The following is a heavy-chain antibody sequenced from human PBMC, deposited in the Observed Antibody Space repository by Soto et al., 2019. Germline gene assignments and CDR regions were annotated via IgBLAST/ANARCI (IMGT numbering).Heavy chain of an antibody. D-gene: IGHD5-18*01. Sequence: PGGSLRLSFAASGLTVSSNYMSWVRQAPGKGLEWVSFIYSEGTTYYADSVKGRFTVSRENSKNTLYLQMNSLRVEDTAVYYCALDPRGYRYGWFWSYSHLYXWGQGTTFTVS. V-gene: IGHV3-53*01. CDR2: IYSEGTT. CDR1: GLTVSSNY. CDR3: ALDPRGYRYGWFWSYSHLYX. J-gene: IGHJ6*02.